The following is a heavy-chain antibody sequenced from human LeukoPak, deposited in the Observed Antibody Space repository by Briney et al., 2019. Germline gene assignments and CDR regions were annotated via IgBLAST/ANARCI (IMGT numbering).Heavy chain of an antibody. V-gene: IGHV5-51*01. CDR1: GYSFTSYW. D-gene: IGHD6-6*01. J-gene: IGHJ6*03. CDR2: IYPGDSDT. CDR3: ARRGESSSGGYYYYYYMDV. Sequence: GESLQISCKGSGYSFTSYWIGWVRQMPGKGLEWMGIIYPGDSDTRYSPSFQGQVTISADKSISTAYLQWSSLKASDTAMYYCARRGESSSGGYYYYYYMDVWGKGTTVTVSS.